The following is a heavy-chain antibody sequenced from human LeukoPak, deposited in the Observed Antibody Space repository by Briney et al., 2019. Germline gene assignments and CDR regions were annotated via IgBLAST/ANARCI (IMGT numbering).Heavy chain of an antibody. D-gene: IGHD3-3*01. Sequence: GGSLRLSCAASGFTFSSYGMPWVRQAPGKGLEWVAVISYDGSNKYYADSVKGRFTISRDNSKNTLYLQMNSLRAEDTAVYYCAKDGGGRFLEWTKDYFDYWGQGTLVTVSS. V-gene: IGHV3-30*18. CDR3: AKDGGGRFLEWTKDYFDY. CDR2: ISYDGSNK. CDR1: GFTFSSYG. J-gene: IGHJ4*02.